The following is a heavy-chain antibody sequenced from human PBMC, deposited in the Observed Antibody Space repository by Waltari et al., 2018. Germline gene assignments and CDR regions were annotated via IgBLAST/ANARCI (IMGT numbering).Heavy chain of an antibody. CDR1: GYTFTSFD. Sequence: QVQLVQSGAEVKKPGASVKVSCKASGYTFTSFDINWVRQATGQGLEGGGWMNPNSGNTGYAQSFQGRVTMTRNTSTSTAYMELSSLRSEDTAVYYCARVEGIAVAGLDYWGQGTLVTVSP. CDR3: ARVEGIAVAGLDY. CDR2: MNPNSGNT. J-gene: IGHJ4*02. D-gene: IGHD6-19*01. V-gene: IGHV1-8*01.